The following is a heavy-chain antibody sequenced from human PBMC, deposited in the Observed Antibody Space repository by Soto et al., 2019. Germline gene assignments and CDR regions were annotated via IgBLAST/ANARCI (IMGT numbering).Heavy chain of an antibody. CDR1: GGSISNNY. V-gene: IGHV4-59*08. CDR2: IYYSGSN. CDR3: AGHYYGSSGYKH. D-gene: IGHD3-22*01. Sequence: QVQLQESGPGLVKPSETLSLTCTVSGGSISNNYWSWIRQSPGKGLEWIGYIYYSGSNNYNPSLKSRVTISVDTSKNQFSLRLSSVTAADTAVYYCAGHYYGSSGYKHWGQGTLVTVSS. J-gene: IGHJ4*01.